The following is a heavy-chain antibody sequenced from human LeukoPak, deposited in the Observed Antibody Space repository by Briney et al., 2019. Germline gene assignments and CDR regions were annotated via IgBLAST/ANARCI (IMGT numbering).Heavy chain of an antibody. V-gene: IGHV1-69*13. CDR1: GGTFSSYA. J-gene: IGHJ5*02. CDR3: ARNDGHSNSNWFDP. Sequence: GASVKVSCKASGGTFSSYAISWVRQAPGQGLEWMGGIVPIFGTANYAQKFQGRVTITADESTSTAYMELSRLRSDDTAVYYCARNDGHSNSNWFDPWGQGTLVTVSS. D-gene: IGHD4-11*01. CDR2: IVPIFGTA.